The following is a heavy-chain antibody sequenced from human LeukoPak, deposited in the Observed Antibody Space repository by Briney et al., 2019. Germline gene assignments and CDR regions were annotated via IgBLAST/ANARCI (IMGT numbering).Heavy chain of an antibody. D-gene: IGHD2-15*01. CDR1: GFTFNRYS. CDR2: ISSSSSYI. J-gene: IGHJ3*02. CDR3: SDRGRWYCRNIEARAAAFDI. Sequence: PGGSLRLSRAASGFTFNRYSMNWVRQAPGKGPGWVPSISSSSSYIYYADSVKGRFTISRDHAKNPLYLQMNSLRADDTAVYYFSDRGRWYCRNIEARAAAFDIYFQGTRVTVTS. V-gene: IGHV3-21*01.